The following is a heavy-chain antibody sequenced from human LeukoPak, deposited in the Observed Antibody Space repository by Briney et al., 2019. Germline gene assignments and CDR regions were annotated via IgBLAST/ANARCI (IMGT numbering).Heavy chain of an antibody. CDR3: ARSGHAGHLYSSSWQYFQH. CDR1: GYTFTSYG. V-gene: IGHV1-18*01. Sequence: ASVKVSCKASGYTFTSYGISWVRQAPGQGLEWMGWISAYNGNTNYAQKLQGRVTMTTDTSTSTAYMELRSLRSDDTAVYYCARSGHAGHLYSSSWQYFQHWGQGTLVTVSS. J-gene: IGHJ1*01. CDR2: ISAYNGNT. D-gene: IGHD6-13*01.